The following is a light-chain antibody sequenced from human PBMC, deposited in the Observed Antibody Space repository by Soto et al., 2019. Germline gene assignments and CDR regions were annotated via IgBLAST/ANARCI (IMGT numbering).Light chain of an antibody. J-gene: IGKJ4*01. Sequence: EIVMTQSPATLSVSPGERATLSCRASQSVGRNLAWYQQKPGQAPRLLSYGASTRATGIPARFSGSGSGTEFTLTISSLQSEDFAIYSCQQYNHWPPLTFGGGTKVEIK. CDR1: QSVGRN. CDR3: QQYNHWPPLT. V-gene: IGKV3-15*01. CDR2: GAS.